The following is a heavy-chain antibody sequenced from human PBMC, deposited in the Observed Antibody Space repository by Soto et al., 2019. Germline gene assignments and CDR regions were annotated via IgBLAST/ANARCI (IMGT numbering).Heavy chain of an antibody. V-gene: IGHV5-51*01. J-gene: IGHJ4*02. CDR1: GYSFTSYW. Sequence: PXECLTRSCTTSGYSFTSYWIGLVRQMPGKGLEWMGMIYPDDSDTRYSPSFQGQVTISADKSIYTAYLQWTSLKASDRAMYYCARVRINGADGYFDYWGQGTLVTVSS. D-gene: IGHD2-8*01. CDR2: IYPDDSDT. CDR3: ARVRINGADGYFDY.